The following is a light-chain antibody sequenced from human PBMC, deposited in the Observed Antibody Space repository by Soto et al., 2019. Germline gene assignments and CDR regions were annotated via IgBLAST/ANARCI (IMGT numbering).Light chain of an antibody. Sequence: DIQLTQSPSFLSASVGDRVNITCRASQGISNYVLWYQQKPGKAPKLLIYAASTLQSGVASRFSGSGSGTDFTLTISSLQPEDFAIYYCQHLDSYPITFGQGTRLEIK. V-gene: IGKV1-9*01. J-gene: IGKJ5*01. CDR2: AAS. CDR1: QGISNY. CDR3: QHLDSYPIT.